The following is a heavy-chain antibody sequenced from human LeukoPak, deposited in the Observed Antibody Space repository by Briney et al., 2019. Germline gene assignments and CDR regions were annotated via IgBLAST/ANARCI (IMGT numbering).Heavy chain of an antibody. CDR1: GGSIGSGYY. Sequence: SETLSLTCTVSGGSIGSGYYWAWIRQPPGKGLEWIGSIHYGGTTHYNPSLQSRVTISADTSKNQFALDLRSVTAADTAVYYCTRDIGDFVSDFWGQGTLVTVSS. CDR3: TRDIGDFVSDF. CDR2: IHYGGTT. J-gene: IGHJ4*02. D-gene: IGHD2-21*02. V-gene: IGHV4-39*02.